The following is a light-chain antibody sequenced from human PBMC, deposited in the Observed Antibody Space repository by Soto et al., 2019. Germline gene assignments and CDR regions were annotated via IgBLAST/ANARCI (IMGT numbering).Light chain of an antibody. V-gene: IGLV2-23*02. CDR2: EVS. CDR3: CSYAGSSTWF. J-gene: IGLJ2*01. Sequence: QSVLTQPASVSGSPGQSITISCTGTSCDVGSYTLVSWYQHHPGKAPKLMIYEVSKRPSGVSNRFSGSKSGNTASLTISGLQTEDEADYYCCSYAGSSTWFFGGGTKLTVL. CDR1: SCDVGSYTL.